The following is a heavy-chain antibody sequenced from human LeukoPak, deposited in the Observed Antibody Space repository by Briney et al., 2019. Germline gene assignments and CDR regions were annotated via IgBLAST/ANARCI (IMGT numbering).Heavy chain of an antibody. CDR3: ARDQEGFDY. Sequence: ASVKVSCKASGYTFTSNYIHWVRQAPGQGLEWMGMIYPRDGSTSYAQKFQGRVTVTRDTSTSTAHMELSGLRSEDTAVYYCARDQEGFDYWGQGALVTVSS. CDR1: GYTFTSNY. CDR2: IYPRDGST. V-gene: IGHV1-46*01. J-gene: IGHJ4*02.